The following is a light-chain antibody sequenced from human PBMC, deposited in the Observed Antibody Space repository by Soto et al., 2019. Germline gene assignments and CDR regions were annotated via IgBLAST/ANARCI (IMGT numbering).Light chain of an antibody. V-gene: IGLV3-21*04. CDR2: YDR. CDR3: QVWDSSSDHPGV. Sequence: SSVLTQPPSVSVSPGETASITCGGNNIGSQSVHWYQQKPGQAPVLVVFYDRVRPSGIPDRFSGSNSGNTATLTISRVEAGDEADYYCQVWDSSSDHPGVFGGGTKLTVL. CDR1: NIGSQS. J-gene: IGLJ2*01.